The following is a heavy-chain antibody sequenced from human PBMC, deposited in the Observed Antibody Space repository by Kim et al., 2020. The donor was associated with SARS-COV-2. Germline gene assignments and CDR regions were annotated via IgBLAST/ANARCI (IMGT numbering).Heavy chain of an antibody. CDR3: ARDAHLFDP. V-gene: IGHV3-53*01. CDR2: GST. Sequence: GSTYHADTVKARFTISRDNSKNTLYLQMSRLRAEDTAVYYCARDAHLFDPWGQGTLVTVSS. J-gene: IGHJ5*02.